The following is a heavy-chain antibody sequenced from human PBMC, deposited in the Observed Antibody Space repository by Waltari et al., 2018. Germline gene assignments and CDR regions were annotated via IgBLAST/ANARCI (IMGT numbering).Heavy chain of an antibody. D-gene: IGHD5-18*01. J-gene: IGHJ4*02. V-gene: IGHV1-2*02. CDR2: INPNGDGT. Sequence: QVQLVQSGAEVKKPGASVKVSCKASGYTFTGYYMHWVRQAPGQGLEWMGCINPNGDGTNYAQKFQGRVTITRETSISTAYMGLSRLRSDDTAVYYCARGTQLWRGAGGTNFDYWGQGTLVTVSS. CDR1: GYTFTGYY. CDR3: ARGTQLWRGAGGTNFDY.